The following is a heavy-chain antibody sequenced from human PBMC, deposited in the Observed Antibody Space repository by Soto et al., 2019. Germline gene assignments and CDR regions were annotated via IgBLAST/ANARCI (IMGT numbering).Heavy chain of an antibody. CDR3: ARDPAVTTDYGLDV. Sequence: GGSLRLSCAASGFAVNVNYMTWVRQAPGKGLEWVSFIYTDGRTFYVDSVKGRFTISRDDSENTVYLQMNSLRVEDTAVYYCARDPAVTTDYGLDVWGQGTTLTVSS. D-gene: IGHD4-17*01. V-gene: IGHV3-53*01. CDR2: IYTDGRT. CDR1: GFAVNVNY. J-gene: IGHJ6*02.